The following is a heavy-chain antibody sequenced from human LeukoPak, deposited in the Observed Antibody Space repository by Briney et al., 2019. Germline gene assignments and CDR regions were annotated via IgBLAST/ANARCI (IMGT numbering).Heavy chain of an antibody. V-gene: IGHV3-7*03. CDR3: AREIGPIMDNWFDP. J-gene: IGHJ5*02. D-gene: IGHD3-16*01. Sequence: GGSLRLSCVASGFTFSSYWMSWVRQAPGKGLEWVANINQDGSEKYYVDSVKGRFTISRDNAKTSLYLQMNSLRAEDTAVYYCAREIGPIMDNWFDPWGQGTLVTVSS. CDR2: INQDGSEK. CDR1: GFTFSSYW.